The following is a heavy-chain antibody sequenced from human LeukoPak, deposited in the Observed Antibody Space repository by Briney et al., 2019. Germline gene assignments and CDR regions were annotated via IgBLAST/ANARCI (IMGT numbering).Heavy chain of an antibody. J-gene: IGHJ6*03. CDR2: ISSSSYI. D-gene: IGHD2-21*02. CDR1: GFTFSSYS. V-gene: IGHV3-21*01. CDR3: ARESVVVTATIPYYYYYMDV. Sequence: PGGSLRLSCAASGFTFSSYSMNWVRQAPGKGLEWVSSISSSSYIYYADSVKGRFTISRDNAKNSLYLQMNSLRAEDTAVYYCARESVVVTATIPYYYYYMDVWGKGTTVTVSS.